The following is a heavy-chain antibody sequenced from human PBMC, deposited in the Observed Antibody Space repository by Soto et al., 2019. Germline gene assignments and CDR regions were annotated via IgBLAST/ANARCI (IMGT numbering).Heavy chain of an antibody. J-gene: IGHJ6*02. CDR1: GDCLTNNY. CDR3: ARATGDWGTYYYYYGMDV. Sequence: EFLSLTWTVAGDCLTNNYCGWIRPPPGRGLEWIGYVYYSGATNYNHSLKSRVSMSPDPSRNQFSLKLTSVTDADTAVYYCARATGDWGTYYYYYGMDVWGQGTMVTVSS. CDR2: VYYSGAT. D-gene: IGHD3-16*01. V-gene: IGHV4-59*01.